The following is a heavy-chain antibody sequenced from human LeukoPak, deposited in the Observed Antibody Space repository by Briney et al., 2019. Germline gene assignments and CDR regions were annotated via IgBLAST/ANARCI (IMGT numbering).Heavy chain of an antibody. CDR2: INPNIGDA. D-gene: IGHD2-21*02. CDR1: GYTFTDYF. Sequence: ASVKVSCKASGYTFTDYFIHWVRQAPGQGLEWMGWINPNIGDATYAQKFQDRVTMTRDRSINTAYMELSRLTSDDTAVYYCARMALDGGDSIGFDSWGQGTLVTVSS. J-gene: IGHJ5*01. V-gene: IGHV1-2*02. CDR3: ARMALDGGDSIGFDS.